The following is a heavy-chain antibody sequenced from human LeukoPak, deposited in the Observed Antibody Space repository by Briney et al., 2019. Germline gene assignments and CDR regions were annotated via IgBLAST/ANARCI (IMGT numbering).Heavy chain of an antibody. D-gene: IGHD5-12*01. CDR2: ISYDGSKE. CDR3: AKDGGTRGYSGYDFYGFDY. J-gene: IGHJ4*02. V-gene: IGHV3-30*18. CDR1: GFTFSSYG. Sequence: PGGSLRLSCAAPGFTFSSYGMHWVRQAPRKGLEWVSVISYDGSKEYYADSVKGRFTISRDNSKSTLYLQMNSVRAEDTAVYYCAKDGGTRGYSGYDFYGFDYWGQGTLVTVSS.